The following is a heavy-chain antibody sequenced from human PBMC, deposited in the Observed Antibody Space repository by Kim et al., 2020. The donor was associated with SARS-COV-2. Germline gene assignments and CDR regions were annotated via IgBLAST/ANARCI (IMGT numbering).Heavy chain of an antibody. D-gene: IGHD3-16*01. CDR2: GNGDGAET. CDR1: GFNFRSFD. J-gene: IGHJ5*02. Sequence: GGSLRLSCATSGFNFRSFDMSWVRQAPGKGLEWVANGNGDGAETHYADSVEGRFTISRDNSKSTLFLQMKSLRAADTAIYYCAKHWVRIYDLLGQG. CDR3: AKHWVRIYDL. V-gene: IGHV3-23*01.